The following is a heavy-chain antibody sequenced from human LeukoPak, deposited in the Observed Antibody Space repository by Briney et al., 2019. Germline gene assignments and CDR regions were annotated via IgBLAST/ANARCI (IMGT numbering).Heavy chain of an antibody. Sequence: GRSLRLSCAASGFTFSSYAMHWVRQAPGEGLEWVAVISYDGSNKYYADSVKGRFTISRDNSKNTLYLQMNSLRAEDTAVYYCARDTLKAPRRGYYYGMDVWGQGTTVTVSS. V-gene: IGHV3-30-3*01. CDR3: ARDTLKAPRRGYYYGMDV. J-gene: IGHJ6*02. CDR1: GFTFSSYA. CDR2: ISYDGSNK.